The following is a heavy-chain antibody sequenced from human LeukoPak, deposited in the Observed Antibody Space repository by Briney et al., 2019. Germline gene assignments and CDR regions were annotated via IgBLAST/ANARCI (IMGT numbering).Heavy chain of an antibody. Sequence: PSETLSLTCTVSGGSISSYYWSWIRQPPGKGLEWIGYIYYSGSTNYNPSLKSRVTISVDTSKNQFSLKLSSVTAADTAVYYCAREGLKGHFDYWGQGTLVTVSS. D-gene: IGHD3-22*01. CDR2: IYYSGST. CDR1: GGSISSYY. CDR3: AREGLKGHFDY. J-gene: IGHJ4*02. V-gene: IGHV4-59*12.